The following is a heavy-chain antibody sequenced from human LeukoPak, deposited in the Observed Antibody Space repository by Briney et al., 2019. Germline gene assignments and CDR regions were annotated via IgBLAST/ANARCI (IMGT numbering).Heavy chain of an antibody. J-gene: IGHJ4*02. Sequence: SGTLSLTCAVSGXSISSGYWWSWVRQPPGKGLEWIGEIDHSGSTSYTPSLKSRLTISVDVSKNQFSLKLSSVTAADTALYYCARNGDYCLDYWGQGTLVTVLS. D-gene: IGHD4-17*01. CDR1: GXSISSGYW. CDR3: ARNGDYCLDY. CDR2: IDHSGST. V-gene: IGHV4-4*02.